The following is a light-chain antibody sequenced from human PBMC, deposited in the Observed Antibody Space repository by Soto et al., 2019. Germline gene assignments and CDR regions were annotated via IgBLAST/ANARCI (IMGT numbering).Light chain of an antibody. CDR3: SAWDDNLSVV. Sequence: QSVLTQPPSVSGAPRQRVTIPCFGSSSYIGKNAVNWYKQLPGESPRLLIYSTDLLPSRVSDRFSGSKSGTSASLAISRLQSEYEADYYCSAWDDNLSVVFGGGTKVTVL. V-gene: IGLV1-36*01. CDR1: SSYIGKNA. J-gene: IGLJ2*01. CDR2: STD.